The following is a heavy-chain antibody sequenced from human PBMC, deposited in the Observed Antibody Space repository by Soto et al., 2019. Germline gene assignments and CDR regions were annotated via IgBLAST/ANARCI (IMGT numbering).Heavy chain of an antibody. CDR3: AREVRRGWFDP. CDR2: ISSTSSSV. V-gene: IGHV3-21*01. CDR1: GFTFSTYT. Sequence: MQESGGGLVKPGGSLSVSCEASGFTFSTYTMNWVRQAPGKGLEWVSSISSTSSSVNYADSVKGRFTISRDNAKNSLFLQMNSLRAEDTAVYYCAREVRRGWFDPWGPGTLVTVSS. J-gene: IGHJ5*02.